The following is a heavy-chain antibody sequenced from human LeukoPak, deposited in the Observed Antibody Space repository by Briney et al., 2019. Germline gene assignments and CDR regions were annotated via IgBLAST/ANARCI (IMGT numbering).Heavy chain of an antibody. CDR2: IIPIFGTA. Sequence: SVKVSCKASGGTFSSYAISWVRQAPGQGLEWMGGIIPIFGTANYARKFQGRVAITADKSTSTAYMELSSLRSEDTAVYYCARAVDTAMGSTWGYYYMDVWGKGTTVTVSS. V-gene: IGHV1-69*06. J-gene: IGHJ6*03. CDR3: ARAVDTAMGSTWGYYYMDV. CDR1: GGTFSSYA. D-gene: IGHD5-18*01.